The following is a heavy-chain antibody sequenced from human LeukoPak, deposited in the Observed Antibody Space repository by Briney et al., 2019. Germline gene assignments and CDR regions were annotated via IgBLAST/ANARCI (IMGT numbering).Heavy chain of an antibody. CDR3: ARTAYYYDSRGSGHFHF. V-gene: IGHV4-59*01. CDR1: GGSISSYY. Sequence: SETLSLTCTVSGGSISSYYWIWIRQPPGKGLEWIGYIYYSGSTNYNPSLKSRVTISVDTSKNQFSLKLSSVTAADTAVYYCARTAYYYDSRGSGHFHFGGQGTVVRVSS. D-gene: IGHD3-22*01. J-gene: IGHJ4*02. CDR2: IYYSGST.